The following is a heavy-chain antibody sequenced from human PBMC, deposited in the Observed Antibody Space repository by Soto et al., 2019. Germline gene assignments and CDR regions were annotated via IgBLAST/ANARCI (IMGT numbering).Heavy chain of an antibody. CDR3: ARDGTTTGQGFDY. CDR1: GFTFSDHY. D-gene: IGHD1-1*01. Sequence: GGSLRLSCAASGFTFSDHYMDWVRQAPGKGLEWVGRTRNKANSYTTEYAASVRGRFTISRDDSKNSLYLQMNSLKTEDTAVYYCARDGTTTGQGFDYWGQGALVTVSS. CDR2: TRNKANSYTT. J-gene: IGHJ4*02. V-gene: IGHV3-72*01.